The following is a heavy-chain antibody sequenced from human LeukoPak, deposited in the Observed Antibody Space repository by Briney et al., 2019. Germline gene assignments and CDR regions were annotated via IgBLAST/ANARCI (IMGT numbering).Heavy chain of an antibody. Sequence: GESLKISCKGSGYSFTSYWIGWVRQMPGKGLEWMGIIYPGDSGTRYSPSFQGQVTISADKSISTAYLQWSSLKASDTAMYYCARPYGSGSYYNLYYFDYWGQGTLVTVSS. CDR3: ARPYGSGSYYNLYYFDY. D-gene: IGHD3-10*01. V-gene: IGHV5-51*01. J-gene: IGHJ4*02. CDR2: IYPGDSGT. CDR1: GYSFTSYW.